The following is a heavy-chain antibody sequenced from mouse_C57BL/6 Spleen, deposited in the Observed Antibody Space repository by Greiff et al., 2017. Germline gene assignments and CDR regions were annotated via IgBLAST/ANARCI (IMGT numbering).Heavy chain of an antibody. Sequence: ESGPGLVKPSQSLSLTCSVTGYSITSGYYWNWIRQFPGNKLEWMGYISYDGSNNYNPSLKNRISITRDTSKNQFFLKLNSVTTEDTATYYCARNYGSSYKDAMDYWGQGTSGTVSS. CDR3: ARNYGSSYKDAMDY. J-gene: IGHJ4*01. D-gene: IGHD1-1*01. CDR1: GYSITSGYY. V-gene: IGHV3-6*01. CDR2: ISYDGSN.